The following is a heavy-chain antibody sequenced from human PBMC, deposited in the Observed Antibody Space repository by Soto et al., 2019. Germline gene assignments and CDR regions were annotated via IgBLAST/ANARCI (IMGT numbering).Heavy chain of an antibody. CDR1: GFTFSSYG. V-gene: IGHV3-33*01. J-gene: IGHJ4*02. CDR3: AREGDYGSIDY. D-gene: IGHD3-10*01. CDR2: IWYDGSNK. Sequence: QVQLVESGGGVVQPGRSLRLSCAASGFTFSSYGMHWVRQAPGKGLEWVAVIWYDGSNKYYADSVKGRFTISRDNSKNTLYLQMNSLRAEDTAVYYCAREGDYGSIDYWGQGTPVTVSS.